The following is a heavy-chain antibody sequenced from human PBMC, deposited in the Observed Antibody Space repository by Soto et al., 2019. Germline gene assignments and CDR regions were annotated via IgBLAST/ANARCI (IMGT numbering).Heavy chain of an antibody. J-gene: IGHJ4*02. Sequence: QVQLVQSGAEVRKPGASVKVSCNVTGYTFSGHYLHWVRQAPGQGLEWMGWINPKSGGTNYAQKFQDRVTMTADTSLSAASMELTSLRYDDTAVFYCARGLYSSPAYFFDSWGQGTLVTVSS. CDR1: GYTFSGHY. V-gene: IGHV1-2*02. CDR3: ARGLYSSPAYFFDS. D-gene: IGHD6-13*01. CDR2: INPKSGGT.